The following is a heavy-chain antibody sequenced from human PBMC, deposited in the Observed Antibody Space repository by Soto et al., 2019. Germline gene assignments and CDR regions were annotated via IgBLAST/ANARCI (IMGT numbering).Heavy chain of an antibody. D-gene: IGHD6-13*01. Sequence: SETLSLTCTASGDSVSNSGYYWGWIRQSPGKRLEWIGSVSFSGSKYYNPSLRSRVTFSVDTSKTLISLNLRSVTAADTAVYRCARGSTWQGRDWFDPWGQGTLVTVS. V-gene: IGHV4-39*01. CDR1: GDSVSNSGYY. CDR3: ARGSTWQGRDWFDP. CDR2: VSFSGSK. J-gene: IGHJ5*02.